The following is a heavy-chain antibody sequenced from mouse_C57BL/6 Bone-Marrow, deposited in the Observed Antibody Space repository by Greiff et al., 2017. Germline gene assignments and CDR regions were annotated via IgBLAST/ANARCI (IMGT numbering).Heavy chain of an antibody. Sequence: VQLQQPGAELVKPGASVKLSCKASGYTFTSYWMPWVKQRPGQGLEWIGMIHPNSGSTNYNEKFKSKATLTVDKSSSTAYMQLSSLTSEDSAVYYCARGVRKHAMDYWGQGTSVTVSS. CDR3: ARGVRKHAMDY. CDR2: IHPNSGST. CDR1: GYTFTSYW. J-gene: IGHJ4*01. V-gene: IGHV1-64*01.